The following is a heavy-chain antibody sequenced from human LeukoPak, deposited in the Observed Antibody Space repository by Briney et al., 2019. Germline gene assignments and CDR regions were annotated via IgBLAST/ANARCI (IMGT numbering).Heavy chain of an antibody. D-gene: IGHD3-16*01. CDR1: GFTFSSYS. V-gene: IGHV3-21*01. CDR2: ISSSSSYI. J-gene: IGHJ4*02. CDR3: ARLRGTSGYDDY. Sequence: GVSLRLSCAASGFTFSSYSMNWVRQAPGKGLEWVSSISSSSSYIYYADSVKGRFTISRDNAKNSLYLQMNSLRAEDTAVYYCARLRGTSGYDDYWGQGTLVIVSS.